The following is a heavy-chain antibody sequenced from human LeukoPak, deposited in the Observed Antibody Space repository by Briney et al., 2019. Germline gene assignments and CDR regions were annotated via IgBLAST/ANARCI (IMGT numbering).Heavy chain of an antibody. D-gene: IGHD1-26*01. V-gene: IGHV3-30*04. CDR3: ARREGGTTLDY. CDR2: ISYDGSNK. J-gene: IGHJ4*02. Sequence: GGSLRLSCAASGFSFSSHTMHWVRQAPGKGLEWVAVISYDGSNKYYVDSVKGRFTISRDNSKNTLYLQMNSLRTEDTAVYYCARREGGTTLDYWGQGTLVTVSS. CDR1: GFSFSSHT.